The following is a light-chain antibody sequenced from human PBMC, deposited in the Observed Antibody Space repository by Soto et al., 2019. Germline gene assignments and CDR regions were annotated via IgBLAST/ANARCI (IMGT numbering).Light chain of an antibody. J-gene: IGKJ4*01. CDR2: DSS. Sequence: VLTQSPATLSLSPGERATLSCRAGQTVSSFLAWYQQKPGQAPRLLIHDSSDRATGIPARFSGSGSGTDFTLTISSLEPEDFAVYYCQQRSNWPLTFGGGTKVDIK. V-gene: IGKV3-11*01. CDR1: QTVSSF. CDR3: QQRSNWPLT.